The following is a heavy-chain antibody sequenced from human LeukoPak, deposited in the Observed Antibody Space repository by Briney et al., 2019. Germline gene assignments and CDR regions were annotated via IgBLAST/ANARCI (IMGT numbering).Heavy chain of an antibody. D-gene: IGHD1-26*01. V-gene: IGHV4-34*01. Sequence: PSETLSLTCAVYGGSFSGYYWSWIRQPPGKGLEWIGEINHSGSTNYNPSLKSRVTISVDTSKNQFSLKLSSVTAADTAVYYCARVVVGATYNWFDPWGQGTLVTVSS. J-gene: IGHJ5*02. CDR1: GGSFSGYY. CDR2: INHSGST. CDR3: ARVVVGATYNWFDP.